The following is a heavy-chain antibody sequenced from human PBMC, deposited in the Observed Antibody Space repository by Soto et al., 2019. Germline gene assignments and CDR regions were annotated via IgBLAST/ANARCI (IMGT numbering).Heavy chain of an antibody. CDR2: IYYSGST. Sequence: SETLSLTCTVAGGSISSYYWSWIRQPPGKGLEWIGYIYYSGSTNYNPSLKSRVTISVDTSKNQFSLKLSSVTAADTAVYYCARRYGPGFDYWGQGTLVTSPQ. V-gene: IGHV4-59*08. D-gene: IGHD4-17*01. J-gene: IGHJ4*02. CDR3: ARRYGPGFDY. CDR1: GGSISSYY.